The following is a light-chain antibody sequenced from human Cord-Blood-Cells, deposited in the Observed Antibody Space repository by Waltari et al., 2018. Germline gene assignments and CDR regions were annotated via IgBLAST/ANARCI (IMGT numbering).Light chain of an antibody. V-gene: IGLV2-23*01. CDR3: CSYAGSSTYV. J-gene: IGLJ1*01. Sequence: QSALTQPASVSGSPGQSITISCTGTSSAVGRYNLFSWYQQHPGKAPKLMIYEGSKRPSGVSNRFSGSKSGNTASLTISGLQAEDEADYYCCSYAGSSTYVFGTGTKVTVL. CDR2: EGS. CDR1: SSAVGRYNL.